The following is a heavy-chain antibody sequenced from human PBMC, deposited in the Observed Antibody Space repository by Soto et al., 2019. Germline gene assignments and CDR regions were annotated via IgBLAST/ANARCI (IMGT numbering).Heavy chain of an antibody. CDR2: ISGSGCST. CDR1: GFTFSSYA. CDR3: AKDPGFEDLYNWFDP. V-gene: IGHV3-23*01. Sequence: GGSLRLSCAASGFTFSSYAMSWIRQAPGKGLEWVSAISGSGCSTYYADSVKGRFTISRDNAKNTLYLQMNSLRAEDAAVYYCAKDPGFEDLYNWFDPWGQGTLVTVSS. J-gene: IGHJ5*02. D-gene: IGHD2-15*01.